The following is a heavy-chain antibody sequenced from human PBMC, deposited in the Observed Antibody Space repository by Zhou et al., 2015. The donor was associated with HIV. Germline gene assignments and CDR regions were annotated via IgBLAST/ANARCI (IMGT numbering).Heavy chain of an antibody. Sequence: QVQLVQSGAEVKKPGSSVKVSCKASGGTFSSYAISWVRQAPGQGLEWMGGIIPIFGTANYAQKFQGRVTITADESTSTAYMELSSLRSEDTAVYYCARDLLSYYDSSGYYARQVFQHWGQGTLVTVSS. CDR1: GGTFSSYA. V-gene: IGHV1-69*01. D-gene: IGHD3-22*01. J-gene: IGHJ1*01. CDR3: ARDLLSYYDSSGYYARQVFQH. CDR2: IIPIFGTA.